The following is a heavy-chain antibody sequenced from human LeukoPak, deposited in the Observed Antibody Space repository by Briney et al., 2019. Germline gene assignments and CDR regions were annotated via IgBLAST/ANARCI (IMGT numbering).Heavy chain of an antibody. D-gene: IGHD3-22*01. Sequence: GESLKISCKDSGYTFTSYWIGWVRQMPGKALDWMGIIYPGDSDTRYSPSFQGQVTISADKSISTAYLQWSSLKASDTAIYFRANNGIRDSSGSPHDAFDIWGQGTMVTVSS. CDR1: GYTFTSYW. CDR2: IYPGDSDT. CDR3: ANNGIRDSSGSPHDAFDI. J-gene: IGHJ3*02. V-gene: IGHV5-51*01.